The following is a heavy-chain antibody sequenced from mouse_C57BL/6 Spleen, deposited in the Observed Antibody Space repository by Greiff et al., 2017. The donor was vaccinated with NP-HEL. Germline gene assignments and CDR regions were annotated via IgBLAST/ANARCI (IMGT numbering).Heavy chain of an antibody. CDR1: GYTFTDYY. V-gene: IGHV1-76*01. D-gene: IGHD6-5*01. CDR3: ARGAYPSCFDY. J-gene: IGHJ2*01. CDR2: IYPGSGNT. Sequence: VQLVESGAELVRPGASVKLSCKASGYTFTDYYINWVKQRPGQGLEWIARIYPGSGNTYYNEKFKGKATLTAEKSSSTAYMQLSSLTSEDSAVYFCARGAYPSCFDYWGQGTTLTVSS.